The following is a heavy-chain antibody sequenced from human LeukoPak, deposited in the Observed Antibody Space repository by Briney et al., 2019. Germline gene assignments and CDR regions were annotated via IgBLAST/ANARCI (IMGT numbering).Heavy chain of an antibody. CDR1: GFTFSSYC. CDR2: VSYAGTNK. Sequence: PGRSLTLSCAASGFTFSSYCMHWVRQAPGKGLEWVAVVSYAGTNKYYADSVKGRFTISRDNSKNTLYLQMNSLRAEDTAVYYCARDISSRYFDLWGQGTLVTVSS. J-gene: IGHJ4*02. CDR3: ARDISSRYFDL. V-gene: IGHV3-33*08.